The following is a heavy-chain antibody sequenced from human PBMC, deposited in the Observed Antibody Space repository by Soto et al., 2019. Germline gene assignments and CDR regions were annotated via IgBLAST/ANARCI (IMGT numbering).Heavy chain of an antibody. CDR1: GFTFSSYE. J-gene: IGHJ4*02. CDR3: ARDHTPGEIDY. V-gene: IGHV3-48*03. CDR2: ISSSGSTI. Sequence: EVQLVESGGGLVQPGGSLRLSCAASGFTFSSYEMNWVRQAPGKGLEWVSYISSSGSTIYYADSVKGRFTISGDNAKNSLYLQMNSLSAEDTAVYYCARDHTPGEIDYWGQGTLVTVSS. D-gene: IGHD7-27*01.